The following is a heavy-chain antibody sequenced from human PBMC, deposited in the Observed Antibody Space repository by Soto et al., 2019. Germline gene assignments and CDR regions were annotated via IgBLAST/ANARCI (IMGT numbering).Heavy chain of an antibody. CDR2: ISSSSSYI. D-gene: IGHD6-13*01. CDR1: GFTFSSYS. V-gene: IGHV3-21*01. J-gene: IGHJ4*02. Sequence: GGSLRLSCAASGFTFSSYSMNWVRQAPGKGLEWVSSISSSSSYIYYADSVKGRFTISRDNAKNSLYLQMNSLRAEDTAVYYCAREGAAAGYFDYWGQGTLVTVSS. CDR3: AREGAAAGYFDY.